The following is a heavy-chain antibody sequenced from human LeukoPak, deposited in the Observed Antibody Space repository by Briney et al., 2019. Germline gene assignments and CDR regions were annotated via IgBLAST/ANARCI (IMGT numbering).Heavy chain of an antibody. CDR1: GFTLSTYD. CDR3: ARGGYSSSSYFYYYMDV. D-gene: IGHD6-6*01. CDR2: ISSSSSNI. J-gene: IGHJ6*03. V-gene: IGHV3-21*06. Sequence: GGSLRLSCAASGFTLSTYDMHWVRQAPGKGLEWASYISSSSSNIYDADSMKGRFTLSRDNTKNSLYLQMNSLRDEDTAVYYCARGGYSSSSYFYYYMDVWGKGTTVTVSS.